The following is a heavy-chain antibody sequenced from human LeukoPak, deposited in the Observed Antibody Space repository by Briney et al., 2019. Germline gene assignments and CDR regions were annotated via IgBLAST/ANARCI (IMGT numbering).Heavy chain of an antibody. V-gene: IGHV4-34*01. J-gene: IGHJ4*02. CDR1: GGSFSGYY. CDR3: ARVAWRSFDY. D-gene: IGHD3-3*01. Sequence: SETLSLTCAVSGGSFSGYYWSWIRQPPGKGLEWIGEINHSGSTNYNPSLKSRVTISVDTSKNQFSLKLSSVTAADTAVYYCARVAWRSFDYWGQGTLVTVSS. CDR2: INHSGST.